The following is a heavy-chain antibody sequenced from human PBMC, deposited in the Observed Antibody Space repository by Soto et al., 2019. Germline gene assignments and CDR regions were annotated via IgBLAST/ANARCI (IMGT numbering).Heavy chain of an antibody. D-gene: IGHD3-22*01. CDR2: ISCSGGST. V-gene: IGHV3-23*01. CDR1: AFTFSRYA. Sequence: GWYLRLSCEASAFTFSRYALSWFRQAPLKGLEWVSAISCSGGSTYYADSVKGRFTISRDNSKNTLYLQMNSLRAEDTAVYYCAKGPSSPNYGYYYPAYWGQGTLVTVSS. CDR3: AKGPSSPNYGYYYPAY. J-gene: IGHJ4*02.